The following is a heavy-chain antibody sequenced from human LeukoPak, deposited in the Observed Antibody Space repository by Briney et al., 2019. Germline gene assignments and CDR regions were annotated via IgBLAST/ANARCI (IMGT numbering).Heavy chain of an antibody. V-gene: IGHV1-2*02. CDR3: ARDSRSRGSYYEFDY. Sequence: ASVTVSFTGSGYTFTVYYMHWVRQAHGQGEEGMGWINPNSGGTNYVQKFQGRVTITRDRAISTAYMELSRLRSHDTAVYYCARDSRSRGSYYEFDYWGQGTLVTVSS. D-gene: IGHD1-26*01. J-gene: IGHJ4*02. CDR1: GYTFTVYY. CDR2: INPNSGGT.